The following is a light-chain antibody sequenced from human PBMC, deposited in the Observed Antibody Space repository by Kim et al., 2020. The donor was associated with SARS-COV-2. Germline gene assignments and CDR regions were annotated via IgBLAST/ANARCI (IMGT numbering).Light chain of an antibody. CDR1: QTVHTN. CDR3: QQYNNWPPYT. CDR2: GAS. Sequence: EIEMTQSPGTLSLSPGERATLSCRASQTVHTNLAWYQQKPGQAPRLLIHGASTRATGIPARFTGSGSGTEFTLTISSLQSEDFAVYYCQQYNNWPPYTFGQETNLYIK. J-gene: IGKJ2*01. V-gene: IGKV3-15*01.